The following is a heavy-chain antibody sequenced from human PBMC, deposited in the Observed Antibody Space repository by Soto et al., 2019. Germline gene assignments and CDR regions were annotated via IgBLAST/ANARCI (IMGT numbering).Heavy chain of an antibody. V-gene: IGHV4-30-4*01. CDR2: IYSSGIT. D-gene: IGHD3-3*01. Sequence: QLQLQESGPGLVRPSQTLSLTCSVSGGSISSGDYYWTWIRQPPGEGLEWIGYIYSSGITNFNPSLKSRLAMSSDTTNNQFALRLNSLTAADTAVYYCARGVLEAPTIFFDFWSPFVDVWGQGTTVIVSS. J-gene: IGHJ6*02. CDR1: GGSISSGDYY. CDR3: ARGVLEAPTIFFDFWSPFVDV.